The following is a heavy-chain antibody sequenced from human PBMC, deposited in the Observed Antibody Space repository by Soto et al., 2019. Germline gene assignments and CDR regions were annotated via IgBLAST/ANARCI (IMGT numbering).Heavy chain of an antibody. CDR1: GFTFSSYG. J-gene: IGHJ4*02. D-gene: IGHD2-2*01. CDR3: AKDSKRSKYCSSTSCYGGFAY. V-gene: IGHV3-30*18. Sequence: QVQLVESGGGVVQPGRSLRLSCAASGFTFSSYGMHWVRQAPGKGLEWVAVISYDGSNKYYADSVKGRFTISRDNSKNTLYMQMNSLRAEDTAVYYCAKDSKRSKYCSSTSCYGGFAYWGQGTLVTVAS. CDR2: ISYDGSNK.